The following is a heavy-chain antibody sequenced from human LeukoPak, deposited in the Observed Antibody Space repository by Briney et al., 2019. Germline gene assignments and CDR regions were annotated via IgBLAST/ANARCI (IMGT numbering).Heavy chain of an antibody. CDR1: GYSFSTYY. D-gene: IGHD2-15*01. V-gene: IGHV1-46*01. J-gene: IGHJ6*02. CDR3: ARERYCSGGNCFVTYYYGMDV. Sequence: ASVKVSCKATGYSFSTYYLHWVRQAPGQGLEWMGIINPTGGSTNYAQKFEGRVTMTRDTSTGTVYMELSSLRSEDTAIYYCARERYCSGGNCFVTYYYGMDVWGQGTTVTVSS. CDR2: INPTGGST.